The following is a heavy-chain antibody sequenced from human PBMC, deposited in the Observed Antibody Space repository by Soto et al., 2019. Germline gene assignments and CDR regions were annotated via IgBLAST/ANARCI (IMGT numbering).Heavy chain of an antibody. CDR1: GGSFIGYC. J-gene: IGHJ4*02. D-gene: IGHD2-8*02. Sequence: PSVTLSVPCAVYGGSFIGYCWTWIRQPPGTGLEWIGEINHSGSTNYNPSLKSRVTISVDTSKNQFSLKLTSVTAADTAVYYCARDKITGLFDYWGQGTLVTVSS. V-gene: IGHV4-34*01. CDR3: ARDKITGLFDY. CDR2: INHSGST.